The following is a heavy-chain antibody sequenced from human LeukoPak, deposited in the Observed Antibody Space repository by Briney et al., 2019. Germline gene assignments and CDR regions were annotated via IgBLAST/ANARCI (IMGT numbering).Heavy chain of an antibody. CDR3: ASAVGYCSSILCYTVDS. Sequence: SETLSLTCTVSSGSISSGSYYWSWIRQPAGKGLEWIGRIHSSGSTNYNPSLKSRVTIAVDTSKNQFPLRLSSVTAADTAMYYCASAVGYCSSILCYTVDSWGQGTLVTVSS. CDR1: SGSISSGSYY. J-gene: IGHJ4*02. CDR2: IHSSGST. D-gene: IGHD2-2*02. V-gene: IGHV4-61*02.